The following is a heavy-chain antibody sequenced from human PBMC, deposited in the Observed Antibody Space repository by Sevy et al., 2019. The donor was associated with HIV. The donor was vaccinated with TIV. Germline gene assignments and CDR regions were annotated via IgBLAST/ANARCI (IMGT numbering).Heavy chain of an antibody. Sequence: GGSLRLSCAASGFSVSNSYMSWVRQAPGKGLQWVSVIYSGDSTYYTDSVEGRFTISRDNSKNTLYIQMNSLRAEDTAVYYCARLCVYYYDSSGYYTTGHAFDIWGQGTMVTVSS. J-gene: IGHJ3*02. CDR3: ARLCVYYYDSSGYYTTGHAFDI. CDR1: GFSVSNSY. CDR2: IYSGDST. D-gene: IGHD3-22*01. V-gene: IGHV3-53*01.